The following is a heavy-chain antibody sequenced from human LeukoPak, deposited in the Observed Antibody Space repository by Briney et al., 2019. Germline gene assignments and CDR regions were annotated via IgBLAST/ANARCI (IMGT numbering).Heavy chain of an antibody. CDR3: ARVLGSYSVDY. CDR1: RFTFSHYY. V-gene: IGHV3-11*01. J-gene: IGHJ4*02. Sequence: GGSLRLPCAASRFTFSHYYMSWIRQAPGKGLEWVSYISSSGSTIYYADSVKGRFTISRDNAKNSLYLQMNSLRAEDTAVYYCARVLGSYSVDYWGQGTLVTVSS. CDR2: ISSSGSTI. D-gene: IGHD1-26*01.